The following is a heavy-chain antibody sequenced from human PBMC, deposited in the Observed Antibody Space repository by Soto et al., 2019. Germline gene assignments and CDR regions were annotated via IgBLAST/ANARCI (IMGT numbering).Heavy chain of an antibody. Sequence: SPTFTVSGCSINRRGFYRGWLRQTPGKGLEFIGSMYYSGTTYYNPSLKSRVTISVDTSKNQFTLKLISVTAADTAVYYCAVVDSTGNWFDPWGEGALVTVS. V-gene: IGHV4-39*01. J-gene: IGHJ5*02. CDR1: GCSINRRGFY. CDR3: AVVDSTGNWFDP. CDR2: MYYSGTT. D-gene: IGHD6-25*01.